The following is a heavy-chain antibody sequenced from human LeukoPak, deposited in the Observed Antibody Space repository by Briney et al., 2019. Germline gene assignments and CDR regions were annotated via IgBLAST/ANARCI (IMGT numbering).Heavy chain of an antibody. V-gene: IGHV3-21*01. CDR3: ARDFVLNYYGSGSYGY. CDR1: GFTFSSYS. Sequence: PGGSLRLSCAASGFTFSSYSMNWVRQAPGKGLEWVSSISSSSSYIYYADSVKGRFTISRDNAKNSLYLQMNSLRAEDTAVYYCARDFVLNYYGSGSYGYWGQGTLVTVSS. D-gene: IGHD3-10*01. J-gene: IGHJ4*02. CDR2: ISSSSSYI.